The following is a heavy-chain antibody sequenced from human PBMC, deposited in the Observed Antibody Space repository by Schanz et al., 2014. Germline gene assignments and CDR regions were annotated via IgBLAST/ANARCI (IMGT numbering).Heavy chain of an antibody. CDR3: ARQGDVYRLDY. Sequence: QVQLQESGPGLVKPSQTLSLTCAVSGGSISSGGYSWNWIRQPPGKGLEWIVYIYYSGSTYYNPPQESGVSMSGDPSKKQLSLKLRCWTAADTAMYFCARQGDVYRLDYWGQGTLVTVTS. CDR1: GGSISSGGYS. J-gene: IGHJ4*02. V-gene: IGHV4-30-4*07. D-gene: IGHD1-26*01. CDR2: IYYSGST.